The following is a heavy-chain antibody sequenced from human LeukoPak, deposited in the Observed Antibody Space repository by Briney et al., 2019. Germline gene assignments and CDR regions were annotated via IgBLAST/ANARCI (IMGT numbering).Heavy chain of an antibody. V-gene: IGHV1-46*01. CDR3: ARDQGLTGYFDY. CDR2: INPSGGST. D-gene: IGHD3-9*01. J-gene: IGHJ4*02. Sequence: ASVKVSFTTSGYSFTNYYMHWVRQAPGQGLEWMGIINPSGGSTNYAQKFQGRVTMTRDTSTSMVYMELSSLRSEDTAVYYCARDQGLTGYFDYWGQGTLVTVSS. CDR1: GYSFTNYY.